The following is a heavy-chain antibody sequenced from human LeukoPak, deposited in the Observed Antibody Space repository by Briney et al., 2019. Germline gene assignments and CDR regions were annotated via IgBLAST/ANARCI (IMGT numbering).Heavy chain of an antibody. CDR1: GFTFSDYY. Sequence: GGSLRLSCAASGFTFSDYYMSWIRQAPGKGLEWVSYISSSGRIIYYADSVKGRFTISRDNAKNSLFLQMNSLRAEDTAVYYCASVHYYGMEVWGQGTTVTVSS. J-gene: IGHJ6*02. CDR2: ISSSGRII. V-gene: IGHV3-11*01. CDR3: ASVHYYGMEV. D-gene: IGHD2-8*01.